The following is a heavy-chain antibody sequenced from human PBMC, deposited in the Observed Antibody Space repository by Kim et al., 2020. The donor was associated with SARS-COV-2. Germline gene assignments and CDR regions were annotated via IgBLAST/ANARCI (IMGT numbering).Heavy chain of an antibody. D-gene: IGHD3-16*01. CDR3: VTRAENFYVEIDC. Sequence: SETLSLTCSISGGSISNSRSYWGWIRQPPGKGLEWIGNIYYRGSTYYNPSLKSRVTISIDMSKNQFSLKLSSVTAADTAVYYCVTRAENFYVEIDCWGQGTLVTVSS. CDR2: IYYRGST. V-gene: IGHV4-39*01. J-gene: IGHJ4*02. CDR1: GGSISNSRSY.